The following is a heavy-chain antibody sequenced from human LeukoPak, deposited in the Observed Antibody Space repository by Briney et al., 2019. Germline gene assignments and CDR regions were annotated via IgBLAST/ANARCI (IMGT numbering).Heavy chain of an antibody. V-gene: IGHV4-59*01. J-gene: IGHJ3*02. CDR2: IHYSGST. CDR1: GGSISSYY. CDR3: AREIGGYSYGYVGAFDI. Sequence: PSETLSLTCTVSGGSISSYYWSWIRQPPGKGPEWIGYIHYSGSTNYNPSLKSRVTISVDTSKNQFSLKLSSVTAADTAVYYCAREIGGYSYGYVGAFDIWGQGTMVTVSS. D-gene: IGHD5-18*01.